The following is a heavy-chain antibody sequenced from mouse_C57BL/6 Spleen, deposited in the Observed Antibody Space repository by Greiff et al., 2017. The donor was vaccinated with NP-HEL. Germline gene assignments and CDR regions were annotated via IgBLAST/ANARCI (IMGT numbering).Heavy chain of an antibody. D-gene: IGHD1-1*01. Sequence: VQLQQSGPELVKPGASVKIPCKASGYTFTDYNMDWVKQSHGKSLEWIGDINPNNGGTIYNQKFKGKATLTVDKSSSTAYMELRSLTSEDTAVYYCARRGGYYYGSSYNYAMDYWGQGTSVTVSS. J-gene: IGHJ4*01. CDR1: GYTFTDYN. CDR2: INPNNGGT. CDR3: ARRGGYYYGSSYNYAMDY. V-gene: IGHV1-18*01.